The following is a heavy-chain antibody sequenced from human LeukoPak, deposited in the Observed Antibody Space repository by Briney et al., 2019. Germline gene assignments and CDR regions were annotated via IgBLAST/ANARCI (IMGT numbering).Heavy chain of an antibody. V-gene: IGHV3-11*05. Sequence: GGPLSLSSAASGFTFNDYYMSWLRHAPGKGLQWLSYINIDSTNTHYKDSLKGRFTISRDNAKNYLYLEMNTLRAEDTAVYYCATAGAGFDTWRQGGLVTVSS. CDR3: ATAGAGFDT. J-gene: IGHJ5*02. CDR1: GFTFNDYY. CDR2: INIDSTNT.